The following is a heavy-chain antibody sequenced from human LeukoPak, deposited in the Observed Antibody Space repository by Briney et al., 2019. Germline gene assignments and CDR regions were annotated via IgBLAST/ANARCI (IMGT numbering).Heavy chain of an antibody. J-gene: IGHJ6*03. CDR1: GYTFTSYY. Sequence: ASVKVSCKASGYTFTSYYMHWVRQAPGQGLEWMGIINPSGGSASYAQKFQGRVTMTRDMSTSTVYMELSSLRSEDTAVYYCARAETTVVTPNYYYYYYMDVWGKGTTVTVSS. CDR3: ARAETTVVTPNYYYYYYMDV. CDR2: INPSGGSA. D-gene: IGHD4-23*01. V-gene: IGHV1-46*01.